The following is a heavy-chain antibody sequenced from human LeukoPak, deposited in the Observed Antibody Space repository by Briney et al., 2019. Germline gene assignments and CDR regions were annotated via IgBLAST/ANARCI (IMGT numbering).Heavy chain of an antibody. CDR1: GYTFTSYD. D-gene: IGHD3-22*01. Sequence: ASVKVSCKASGYTFTSYDINWVRQATGQGLEWMGWMNPNSGNTGYAQKFQGRVTMTRNTSIGTAYMELSSLRSEDTAVYYCARVPKRGSGYYKNWFDPWGQGTLVTVSS. V-gene: IGHV1-8*01. CDR3: ARVPKRGSGYYKNWFDP. CDR2: MNPNSGNT. J-gene: IGHJ5*02.